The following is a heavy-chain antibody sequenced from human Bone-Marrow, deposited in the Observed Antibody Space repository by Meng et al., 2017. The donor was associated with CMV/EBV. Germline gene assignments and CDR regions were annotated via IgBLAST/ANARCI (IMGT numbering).Heavy chain of an antibody. V-gene: IGHV3-15*01. CDR2: IKTKTDGGTT. J-gene: IGHJ4*02. CDR3: TLQGEGEDY. D-gene: IGHD3-16*01. Sequence: GESLKISCKGSGYSFTSYWIGWVRQAPGKGLEWVGRIKTKTDGGTTDYAAPVKGRFTISRDDSKNTLYLQMNSLKTEDTAVYYCTLQGEGEDYWGQGTLVTVSS. CDR1: GYSFTSYW.